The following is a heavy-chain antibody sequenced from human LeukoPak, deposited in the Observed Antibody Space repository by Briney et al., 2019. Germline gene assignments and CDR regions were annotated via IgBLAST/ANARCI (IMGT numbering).Heavy chain of an antibody. Sequence: ASVKVSCKASGYTFDSHGISWPRQAPGQGLEWMGWISVYSGDTNYAQKVQGRVTMTTDTSTSTAYMELRSLTSDDTAVYFCARDIVGDFDLDYWGQGTLVTVSS. J-gene: IGHJ4*02. CDR3: ARDIVGDFDLDY. CDR2: ISVYSGDT. D-gene: IGHD2-21*02. V-gene: IGHV1-18*01. CDR1: GYTFDSHG.